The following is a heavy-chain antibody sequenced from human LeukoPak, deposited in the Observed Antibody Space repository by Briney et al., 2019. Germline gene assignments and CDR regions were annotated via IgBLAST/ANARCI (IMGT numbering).Heavy chain of an antibody. D-gene: IGHD3-3*01. CDR2: IDPTGST. V-gene: IGHV4-4*07. Sequence: SETLSLTCSVSGASSSGYYCHWVRQSAGKGLEWIGRIDPTGSTNYNPSLKSRVTISVDTSKNQFSLKLSSVTAADTAVYYCARAPPVGEDYYYYYYMDVWGKGTTVTVSS. CDR1: GASSSGYY. CDR3: ARAPPVGEDYYYYYYMDV. J-gene: IGHJ6*03.